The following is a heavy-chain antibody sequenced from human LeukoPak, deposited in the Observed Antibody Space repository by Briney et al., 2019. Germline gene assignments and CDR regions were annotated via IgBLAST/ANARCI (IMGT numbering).Heavy chain of an antibody. CDR2: ISGSGGST. CDR3: ATHYCSSTSCYRSY. D-gene: IGHD2-2*02. J-gene: IGHJ4*02. CDR1: GFTFSSYA. V-gene: IGHV3-23*01. Sequence: PGGSLRLSCAASGFTFSSYAMSWVRQAPGKGLEWVSAISGSGGSTYYADSVKGRFTISRDNSMNTLYLQMNSLRAEDTAVYYCATHYCSSTSCYRSYWGQGTLVTVSS.